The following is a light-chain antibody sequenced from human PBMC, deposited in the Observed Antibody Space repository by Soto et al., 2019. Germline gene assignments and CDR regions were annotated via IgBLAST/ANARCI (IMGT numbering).Light chain of an antibody. CDR3: QQYGSSPRT. J-gene: IGKJ1*01. Sequence: EIVLTQSPGTLSLSPGQGATLSCSASHILISTYLAWYQQKPGQAPRLLIYRTSSRATGIPDRFSGSESETDFTLTISRLEPDDSAVYYCQQYGSSPRTFGPGTKVDIK. V-gene: IGKV3-20*01. CDR2: RTS. CDR1: HILISTY.